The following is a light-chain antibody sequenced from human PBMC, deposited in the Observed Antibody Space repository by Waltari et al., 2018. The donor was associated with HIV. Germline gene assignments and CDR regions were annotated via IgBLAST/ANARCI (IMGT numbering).Light chain of an antibody. J-gene: IGLJ3*02. V-gene: IGLV1-51*01. CDR1: NSNIGNGY. CDR3: GTWDRTLSGGV. CDR2: DNN. Sequence: QSVLTQPPSVSAAPGEKVTISCSASNSNIGNGYVSWYQHRPGAAPKLLIYDNNKRPSGIPDRFSGSKSGPSATLDITGLHTGDEDYYYCGTWDRTLSGGVFGGGTKLTVL.